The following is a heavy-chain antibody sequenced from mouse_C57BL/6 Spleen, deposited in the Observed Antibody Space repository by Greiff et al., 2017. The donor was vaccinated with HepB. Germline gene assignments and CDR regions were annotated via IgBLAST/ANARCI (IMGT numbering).Heavy chain of an antibody. CDR2: INPSTGGT. CDR1: GYSFTGYY. CDR3: AREGGPHFDY. Sequence: EVQLQQSGPELVKPGASVKISCKASGYSFTGYYMNWVKQSPEKSLEWIGEINPSTGGTTYNQKFKAKATLTVDKSSSTAYMQLKSLTSEDSAVYYCAREGGPHFDYWGQGTTLTVSS. V-gene: IGHV1-42*01. J-gene: IGHJ2*01.